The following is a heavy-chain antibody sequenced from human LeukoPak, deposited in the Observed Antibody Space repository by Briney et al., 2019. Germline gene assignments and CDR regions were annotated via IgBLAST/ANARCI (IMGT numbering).Heavy chain of an antibody. CDR2: ISAYNGNT. CDR1: GYTFTSYG. Sequence: ASVKVSCKASGYTFTSYGISWVRQAPGQGREWMGWISAYNGNTNYAQKLQGRVTMTTDTSTSTAYMELRSLRSDDTAVYYCARVDSGGSYSRFQHWGQGTLVTVSS. J-gene: IGHJ1*01. CDR3: ARVDSGGSYSRFQH. D-gene: IGHD1-26*01. V-gene: IGHV1-18*01.